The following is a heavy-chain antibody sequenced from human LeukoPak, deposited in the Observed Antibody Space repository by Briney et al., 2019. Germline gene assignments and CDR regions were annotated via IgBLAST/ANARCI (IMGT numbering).Heavy chain of an antibody. J-gene: IGHJ4*02. CDR3: ARSLRGIQLWFPRIDY. CDR1: GFMFDDYG. Sequence: PGGSLRLSCAASGFMFDDYGMSWVRQAPGKGLEWVAVISYDGSNKYYADSVKGRFTISRDNSKNTLYLQMNSLRAEDTAVYYCARSLRGIQLWFPRIDYWGQGTLVTVSS. CDR2: ISYDGSNK. D-gene: IGHD5-18*01. V-gene: IGHV3-30*03.